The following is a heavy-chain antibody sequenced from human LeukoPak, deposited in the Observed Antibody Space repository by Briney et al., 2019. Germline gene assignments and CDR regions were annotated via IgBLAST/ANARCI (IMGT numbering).Heavy chain of an antibody. Sequence: GGSLRLSCAASGFTVSSNYMSWVRQAPGKGLEWVSYISSSGSTIYYADSVKGRFTISRDNAKNSLYLQMNSLRAEDTAVYYCASLGYSYGPRVRDYWGQGTLVTVSS. CDR1: GFTVSSNY. V-gene: IGHV3-11*04. D-gene: IGHD5-18*01. CDR2: ISSSGSTI. CDR3: ASLGYSYGPRVRDY. J-gene: IGHJ4*02.